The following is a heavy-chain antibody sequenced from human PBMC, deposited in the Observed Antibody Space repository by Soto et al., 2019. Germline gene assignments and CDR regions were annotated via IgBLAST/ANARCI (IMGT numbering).Heavy chain of an antibody. Sequence: GGSLRLSCAASGFTFSSYAMSWVRQAPGKGLEWVGRIKSKTDGGTTDYAAPVKGRFTISRDDSKNTLYLQMNSLKTEDTAVYYCTTDSIVVVPAAMQGSFDAFDIWGQGTMVTVSS. CDR2: IKSKTDGGTT. D-gene: IGHD2-2*01. CDR3: TTDSIVVVPAAMQGSFDAFDI. J-gene: IGHJ3*02. CDR1: GFTFSSYA. V-gene: IGHV3-15*01.